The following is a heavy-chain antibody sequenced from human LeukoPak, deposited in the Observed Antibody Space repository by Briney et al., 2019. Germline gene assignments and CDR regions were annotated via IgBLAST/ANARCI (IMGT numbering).Heavy chain of an antibody. CDR2: MNPNSGNT. V-gene: IGHV1-8*01. CDR3: ARSYCSGGSCYWVRYYYYYGMDV. CDR1: GYTFTSYD. D-gene: IGHD2-15*01. Sequence: GASVKVSCKASGYTFTSYDINWVRQATGQGLEWMGWMNPNSGNTGYAQKFQGRVTMTRNTSISTAYMELSSLRSEDTAVYYCARSYCSGGSCYWVRYYYYYGMDVWGQGTTVTVSS. J-gene: IGHJ6*02.